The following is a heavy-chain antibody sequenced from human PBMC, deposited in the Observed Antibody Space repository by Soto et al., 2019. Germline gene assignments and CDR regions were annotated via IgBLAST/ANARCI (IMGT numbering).Heavy chain of an antibody. CDR1: GFTFSSYG. Sequence: QVQLVESGGGVVQPGRSLRLSCAASGFTFSSYGMHWVRQAPGKGLEWVAVIWYDGSNKYYADSVKGRFTISRDNSKNTLYLQMNSLRAEDTAVYYCARPVGDYVPKWGRGWFDPWGQGTLVTVSS. V-gene: IGHV3-33*01. D-gene: IGHD4-17*01. CDR2: IWYDGSNK. J-gene: IGHJ5*02. CDR3: ARPVGDYVPKWGRGWFDP.